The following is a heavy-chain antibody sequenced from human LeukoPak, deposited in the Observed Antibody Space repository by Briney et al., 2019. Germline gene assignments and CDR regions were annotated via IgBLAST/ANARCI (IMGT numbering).Heavy chain of an antibody. J-gene: IGHJ3*02. CDR3: ATAGNVVVPAALRGDAFDI. CDR1: GYTLTELS. CDR2: FDPEDGET. D-gene: IGHD2-2*01. Sequence: ASVKVSCTVSGYTLTELSMHWVRQAPGKGLEWMGGFDPEDGETIYAQKFQGRVTMTEDTSTDTAYMELSSLRSEDTAVYYCATAGNVVVPAALRGDAFDIWGQGTMVTVSS. V-gene: IGHV1-24*01.